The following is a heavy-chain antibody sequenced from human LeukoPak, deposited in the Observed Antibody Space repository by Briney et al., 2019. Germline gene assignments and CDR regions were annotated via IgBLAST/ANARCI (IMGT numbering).Heavy chain of an antibody. D-gene: IGHD4-11*01. Sequence: SETLSVTCTVSGGSISSYYWSWIRQPPGKGLEWIGYIFYSGSTNYNPSLKSRVTISVDTSKNQFSLKLRSVTAADKAVYYCARMSTVTTFGVDYYGMDVWGQGTTVTVSS. J-gene: IGHJ6*02. CDR1: GGSISSYY. V-gene: IGHV4-59*01. CDR2: IFYSGST. CDR3: ARMSTVTTFGVDYYGMDV.